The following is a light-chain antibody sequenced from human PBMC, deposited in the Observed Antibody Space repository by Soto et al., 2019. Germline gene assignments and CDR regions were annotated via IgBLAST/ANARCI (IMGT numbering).Light chain of an antibody. CDR2: AAF. J-gene: IGKJ3*01. CDR3: QKYNSAPGA. CDR1: HSMSNY. Sequence: IEMAQTQSSLSASVGDRVTTTCRASHSMSNYLAWYQQKPGQVPTLLIYAAFTLQTGVPSRFSGSGSGTDFTLTISSLQPEDVAVYYCQKYNSAPGAFGPGTKVDIK. V-gene: IGKV1-27*01.